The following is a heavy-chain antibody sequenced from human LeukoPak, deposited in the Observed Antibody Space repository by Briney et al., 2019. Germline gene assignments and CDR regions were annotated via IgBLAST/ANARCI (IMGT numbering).Heavy chain of an antibody. CDR3: AELGITMIGGV. D-gene: IGHD3-10*02. CDR2: IDSGSSYI. J-gene: IGHJ6*04. CDR1: GFTLSTYT. V-gene: IGHV3-21*01. Sequence: GGSLRLSCAASGFTLSTYTMNWVRQAPGKGLEWVSSIDSGSSYIYYADSVKGRFTISRDNAKNSLYLQMNSLRAEDTAVYYCAELGITMIGGVWGKGTTVTISS.